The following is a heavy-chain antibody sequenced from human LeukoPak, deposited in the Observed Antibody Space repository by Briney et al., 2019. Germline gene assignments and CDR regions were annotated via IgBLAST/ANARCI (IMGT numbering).Heavy chain of an antibody. CDR2: ISYDGSNK. CDR3: ARDWKHFRYNWNYVPLSSYYYYMDV. D-gene: IGHD1-7*01. Sequence: PGGSLRLSCAASGFTFSSYAMHWVRQAPGKGLEWVAVISYDGSNKYYADSVKGRFTISRDNSKNTLYLQMNSLRAEDTAVYYCARDWKHFRYNWNYVPLSSYYYYMDVWGKGTTVTVSS. CDR1: GFTFSSYA. J-gene: IGHJ6*03. V-gene: IGHV3-30-3*01.